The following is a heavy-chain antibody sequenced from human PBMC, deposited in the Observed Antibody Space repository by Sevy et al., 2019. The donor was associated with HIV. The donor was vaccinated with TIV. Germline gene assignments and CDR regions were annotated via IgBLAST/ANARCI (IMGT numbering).Heavy chain of an antibody. D-gene: IGHD3-10*01. CDR2: INPKSGGS. CDR3: XXXXXXXXXXYGSFDY. Sequence: ASVKVSCKASGYTFTGQYIHWVRQAPGQGLEWMGWINPKSGGSNYAQEFQGRVTMTRDTSISTAYMELSGLTSDDTXXXXXXXXXXXXXXXYGSFDYWGQGTLVTVSS. V-gene: IGHV1-2*02. J-gene: IGHJ4*02. CDR1: GYTFTGQY.